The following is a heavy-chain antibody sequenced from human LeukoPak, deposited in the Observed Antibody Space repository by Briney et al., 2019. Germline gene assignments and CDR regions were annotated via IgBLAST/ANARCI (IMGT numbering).Heavy chain of an antibody. V-gene: IGHV4-59*08. J-gene: IGHJ4*02. CDR1: GGSISSYH. CDR2: IYYSGST. D-gene: IGHD3-22*01. CDR3: ARLGYYDSSGYITFDY. Sequence: PSETLSLTCTVSGGSISSYHWSWIRQPPGKGLEWIGYIYYSGSTNYNPSLKSRVTISVDTSKNQFSLKLSSVTAADTAVYYCARLGYYDSSGYITFDYWGQGTLVTVSS.